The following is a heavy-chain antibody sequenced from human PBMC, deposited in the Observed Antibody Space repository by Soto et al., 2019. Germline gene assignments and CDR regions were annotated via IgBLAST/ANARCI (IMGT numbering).Heavy chain of an antibody. CDR1: GYTLTELS. CDR2: FDPEDGET. V-gene: IGHV1-24*01. D-gene: IGHD1-26*01. Sequence: ASVKVSCKVSGYTLTELSIHWVRQAPGKGLEWMGGFDPEDGETIYAQKFQGRVTMTEDTSTDTAYMELSSLRSEDTAVYYCATEISSGSYCEFDYWGQGTLVTVSS. CDR3: ATEISSGSYCEFDY. J-gene: IGHJ4*02.